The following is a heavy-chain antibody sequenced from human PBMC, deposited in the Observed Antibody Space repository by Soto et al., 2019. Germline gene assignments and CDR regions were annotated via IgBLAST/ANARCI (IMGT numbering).Heavy chain of an antibody. CDR2: LSGSGGTT. CDR1: GFTFTSYA. CDR3: AKDLEAAGKISRYFAY. J-gene: IGHJ4*02. Sequence: GGSLRLSCAASGFTFTSYAMGWVRQAPGKGLEWVSGLSGSGGTTYYADSVKGRFTISRDNSKNTLYLQMNSLRAEDTAVYYCAKDLEAAGKISRYFAYWGQGTLVTVSS. D-gene: IGHD6-13*01. V-gene: IGHV3-23*01.